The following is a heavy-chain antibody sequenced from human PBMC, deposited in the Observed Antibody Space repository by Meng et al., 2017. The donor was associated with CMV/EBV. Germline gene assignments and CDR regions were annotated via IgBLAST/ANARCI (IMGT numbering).Heavy chain of an antibody. J-gene: IGHJ5*02. CDR2: ISSSGSTI. V-gene: IGHV3-48*03. Sequence: GGSLRLSCAASGFTFSSYEMNWVRQAPGKGLEWVSYISSSGSTIYYADSVKGRFTISRANAKNSLYLQMNSLRAEDTAVYYCARGFHWFDPWGQGTLVTVSS. CDR1: GFTFSSYE. CDR3: ARGFHWFDP.